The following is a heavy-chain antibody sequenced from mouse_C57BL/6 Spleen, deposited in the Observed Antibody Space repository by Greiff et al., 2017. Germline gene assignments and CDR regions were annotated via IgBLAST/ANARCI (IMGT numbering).Heavy chain of an antibody. V-gene: IGHV1-55*01. CDR3: AGSGAPFGV. D-gene: IGHD3-1*01. Sequence: QVQLQQPGAELVKPGASVKMSCKASGYTFTSYWITWVKQRPGQGLEWIGDIYPGSGSTNYNEKFKSKATLTVDTSSSTAYMQRSSLASEDSAVYDRAGSGAPFGVWGTGTTVTVSS. CDR1: GYTFTSYW. J-gene: IGHJ1*03. CDR2: IYPGSGST.